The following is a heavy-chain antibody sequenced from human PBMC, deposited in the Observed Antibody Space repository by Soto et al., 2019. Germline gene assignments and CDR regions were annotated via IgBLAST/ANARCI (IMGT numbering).Heavy chain of an antibody. CDR3: ARRSTYYCMDV. CDR2: IYYSGST. J-gene: IGHJ6*03. V-gene: IGHV4-59*08. CDR1: GGSISSYY. Sequence: SETLSLTCTVSGGSISSYYWSWIRQPPGKGLEWIGYIYYSGSTNYNPSLKSRVTISVDTSKNQFSLKLSSVTAADTAVYYCARRSTYYCMDVWGKGTTVTVSS.